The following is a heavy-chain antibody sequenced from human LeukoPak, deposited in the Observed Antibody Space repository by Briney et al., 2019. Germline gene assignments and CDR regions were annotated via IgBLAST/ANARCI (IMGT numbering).Heavy chain of an antibody. CDR3: ARVGTSSSSHTFDY. CDR1: GGSFSGYY. CDR2: INHSGST. J-gene: IGHJ4*02. Sequence: SETLSLTCAVYGGSFSGYYWSWIRQPPGKGLEWIGEINHSGSTNYNPSLKSRVTISVDTSKNQFSLKLSSVTAADTAVYYCARVGTSSSSHTFDYWGQGTLVTVSS. V-gene: IGHV4-34*01. D-gene: IGHD6-6*01.